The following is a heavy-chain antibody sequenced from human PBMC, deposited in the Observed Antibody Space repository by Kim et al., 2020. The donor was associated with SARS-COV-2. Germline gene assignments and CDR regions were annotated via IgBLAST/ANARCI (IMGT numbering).Heavy chain of an antibody. CDR2: ISYDGSNK. Sequence: GGSLRLSCAASGFTFSSYGMHWVRQAPGKGLEWVAVISYDGSNKYYADSVKGRFTISRDNSKNTLYLQMNSLRAEDTAVYYCAKGIAAAGLDYWGQGTLVTVCS. V-gene: IGHV3-30*18. J-gene: IGHJ4*02. D-gene: IGHD6-13*01. CDR3: AKGIAAAGLDY. CDR1: GFTFSSYG.